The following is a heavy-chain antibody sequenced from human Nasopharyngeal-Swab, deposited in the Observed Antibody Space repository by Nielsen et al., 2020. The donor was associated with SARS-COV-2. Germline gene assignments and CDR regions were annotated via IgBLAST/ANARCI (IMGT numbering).Heavy chain of an antibody. CDR3: ARVLTRNLVEALVLDAFDI. Sequence: SETLSLTCAVYGGSFSGYYWSWIRQPPGKGLEWIGEINHSGSTNYNPSLKSRVTISVDTSKNQFSLKLSSVTAADTAVYYCARVLTRNLVEALVLDAFDIWGQGTTVTVSS. J-gene: IGHJ3*02. V-gene: IGHV4-34*01. D-gene: IGHD2-15*01. CDR2: INHSGST. CDR1: GGSFSGYY.